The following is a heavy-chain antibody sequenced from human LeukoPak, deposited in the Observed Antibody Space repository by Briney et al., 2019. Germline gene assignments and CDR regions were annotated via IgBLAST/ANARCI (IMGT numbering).Heavy chain of an antibody. CDR1: GYTFTSYY. CDR3: ARDSPYYYDSSGYYGAIRY. CDR2: INPSGGST. V-gene: IGHV1-46*01. Sequence: ASVKVSCKASGYTFTSYYMHWVRQAPGQGLEWVGIINPSGGSTSYAQKFQGRVTMTRDTSTSTVYMELSSLRSEDTAVYYCARDSPYYYDSSGYYGAIRYWGQGTLVTVSS. D-gene: IGHD3-22*01. J-gene: IGHJ4*02.